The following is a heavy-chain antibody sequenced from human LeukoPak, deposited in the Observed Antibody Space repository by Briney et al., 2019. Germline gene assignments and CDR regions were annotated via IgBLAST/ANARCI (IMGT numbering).Heavy chain of an antibody. CDR3: ARRDIVATIST. V-gene: IGHV4-39*01. J-gene: IGHJ4*02. CDR1: GGSISSYY. D-gene: IGHD5-12*01. CDR2: IYYSGTT. Sequence: SETLSLTCTVSGGSISSYYWAWIRQPPGKGLEWIGSIYYSGTTFYNPSLKSRVTISVDTSKNQFSLKLSSVTAADTAVYYCARRDIVATISTWGQGTLVTVSS.